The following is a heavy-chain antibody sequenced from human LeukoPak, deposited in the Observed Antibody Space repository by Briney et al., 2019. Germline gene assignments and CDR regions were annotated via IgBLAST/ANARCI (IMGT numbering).Heavy chain of an antibody. D-gene: IGHD6-19*01. Sequence: PSETLSLTCTVSGGSISSSSYYWGWIRQPPGKGLEWIVSIYYSGSTYYNPSLKSRVTISVGTSKNQFSLKLSSVTAADTAVYYCARARTRAVAGTPSYNWFDPWGQGTLVTVSS. CDR3: ARARTRAVAGTPSYNWFDP. CDR2: IYYSGST. J-gene: IGHJ5*02. CDR1: GGSISSSSYY. V-gene: IGHV4-39*07.